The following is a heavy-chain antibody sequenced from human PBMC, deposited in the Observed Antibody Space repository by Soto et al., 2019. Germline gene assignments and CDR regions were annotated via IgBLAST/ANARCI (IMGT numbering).Heavy chain of an antibody. J-gene: IGHJ4*02. CDR1: GFTFNNYA. Sequence: GGSLRLSCAASGFTFNNYAMSWVRQAPGKGLEWVSAISANGQGIYYADSVKGRFIISRDSSKNTVFLHMDSLTAEDTAVYYCAKDRNYPRDQFHNWGQGTLVTVS. D-gene: IGHD1-7*01. V-gene: IGHV3-23*01. CDR2: ISANGQGI. CDR3: AKDRNYPRDQFHN.